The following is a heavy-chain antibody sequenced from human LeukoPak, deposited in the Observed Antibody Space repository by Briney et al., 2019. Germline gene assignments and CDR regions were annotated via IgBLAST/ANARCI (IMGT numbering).Heavy chain of an antibody. CDR3: ARDDYGDYFDY. V-gene: IGHV4-59*01. D-gene: IGHD4-17*01. CDR2: IYYSGST. J-gene: IGHJ4*02. Sequence: SETLSVTCTVSGGSISSYYWSWIRQPPGKGLGWIGYIYYSGSTNYNPSLKSRVTISVDTSKNQFSLKLSSVAAADTAVYYCARDDYGDYFDYWGQGTLVTVSS. CDR1: GGSISSYY.